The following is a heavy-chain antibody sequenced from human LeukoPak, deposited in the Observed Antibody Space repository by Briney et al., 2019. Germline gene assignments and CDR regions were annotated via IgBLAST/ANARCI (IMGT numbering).Heavy chain of an antibody. V-gene: IGHV3-7*01. CDR1: GFTFSSYW. Sequence: PGGSLRLSCAASGFTFSSYWMSWVRQAPGKGLEWVANIKQDGSEKYYVDSVKGRFTISRDNAKNSLDLQMNSLRAEDTAVYYCARDSVRNWFDPWGQGTLVTVSS. CDR2: IKQDGSEK. CDR3: ARDSVRNWFDP. D-gene: IGHD3-10*01. J-gene: IGHJ5*02.